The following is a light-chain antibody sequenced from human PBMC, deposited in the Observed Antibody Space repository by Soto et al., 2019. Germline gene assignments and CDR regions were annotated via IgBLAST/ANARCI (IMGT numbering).Light chain of an antibody. J-gene: IGLJ2*01. CDR1: SSDVGGYNY. CDR2: EVS. CDR3: SSYAGSNVL. V-gene: IGLV2-8*01. Sequence: QSALTQPPSASGSPGQSVSISCTGTSSDVGGYNYVSWYQQHPGKAPELMSFEVSERPSGVPDRFSGSKSGNTASLTVSGLQAADEADYYCSSYAGSNVLFGGGTKLTVL.